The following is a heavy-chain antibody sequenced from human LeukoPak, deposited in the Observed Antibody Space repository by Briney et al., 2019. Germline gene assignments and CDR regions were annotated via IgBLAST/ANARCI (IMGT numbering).Heavy chain of an antibody. V-gene: IGHV1-2*02. CDR3: ARGYCSAGDCYEFDH. CDR2: INPNNGGT. D-gene: IGHD2-15*01. J-gene: IGHJ4*02. Sequence: ASVKVSCKASGYSFTGYYMHWVRQAPGQGLEWMGWINPNNGGTNYPQTFRGRVTLTRDTSIRPAYMELSRLRSDDTAVYYCARGYCSAGDCYEFDHWGQGTLVTVSS. CDR1: GYSFTGYY.